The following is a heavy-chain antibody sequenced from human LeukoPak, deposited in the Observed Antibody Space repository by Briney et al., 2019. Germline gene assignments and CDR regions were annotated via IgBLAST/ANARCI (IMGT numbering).Heavy chain of an antibody. Sequence: PGGSLRLSCAASGVTFSSYAMSWVRQAPGKGLEWVSGISGSGGSTYYADSVKGRFTIFRDNSKNTLYLQMNSLRAEDTAVYHCANGWSPDYWGRGTLVTVSS. CDR3: ANGWSPDY. V-gene: IGHV3-23*01. D-gene: IGHD2-15*01. CDR1: GVTFSSYA. CDR2: ISGSGGST. J-gene: IGHJ4*02.